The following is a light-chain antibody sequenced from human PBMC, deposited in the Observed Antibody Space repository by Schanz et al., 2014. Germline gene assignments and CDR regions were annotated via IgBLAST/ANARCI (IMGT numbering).Light chain of an antibody. CDR1: QSVSSN. J-gene: IGKJ2*04. CDR3: QQFGSSRGS. CDR2: DAS. Sequence: EIVMTQSPATLSVSPGERATLSCRASQSVSSNLAWYQQKPGQAPRLLIYDASNRATGIPARFSGSGSGTDFTLTISRLEPEDFAVYYCQQFGSSRGSFGQGTKLEIK. V-gene: IGKV3-20*01.